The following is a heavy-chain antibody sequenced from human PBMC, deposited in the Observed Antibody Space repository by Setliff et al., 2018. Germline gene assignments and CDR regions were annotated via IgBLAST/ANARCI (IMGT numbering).Heavy chain of an antibody. Sequence: LSLTCTVSGGSISSHYWTWIRQPAGKGLEWIGRLYTSGDTNYNPSLKSRVSMSLDTSKNQFSLKLSSVTAADTAVYYCARDRVVVLAGRRGFYFDYWGQGTQVTVSS. CDR2: LYTSGDT. CDR1: GGSISSHY. J-gene: IGHJ4*02. D-gene: IGHD2-15*01. CDR3: ARDRVVVLAGRRGFYFDY. V-gene: IGHV4-4*07.